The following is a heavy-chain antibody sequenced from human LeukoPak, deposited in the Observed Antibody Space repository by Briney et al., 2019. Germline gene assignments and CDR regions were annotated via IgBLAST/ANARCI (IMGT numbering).Heavy chain of an antibody. V-gene: IGHV4-61*01. Sequence: PSQTLSLTCTVSGGSVSSGSYYWSWIRQPPGKGLEWIGYIYYSGSTNYNPSLKSRVTISVDTSKNQFSLKLSSVTAADTAVYYCAREGGRYDFWSGYYLRGLHYYYYYGMDVWGQGTTVTVSS. CDR1: GGSVSSGSYY. CDR3: AREGGRYDFWSGYYLRGLHYYYYYGMDV. J-gene: IGHJ6*02. CDR2: IYYSGST. D-gene: IGHD3-3*01.